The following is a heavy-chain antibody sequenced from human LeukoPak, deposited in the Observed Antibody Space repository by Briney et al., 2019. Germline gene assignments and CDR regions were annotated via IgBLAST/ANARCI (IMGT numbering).Heavy chain of an antibody. CDR3: ARDSIAVAGTPYYYYYYMDV. CDR2: ISYDGSNK. J-gene: IGHJ6*03. Sequence: GGSLRLSCAASGFTFSSYAMHWVRQAPGKGLEWVAVISYDGSNKHYADSVKGRFTISRDNSKNTLYLQMNSLIAEDTAVYYCARDSIAVAGTPYYYYYYMDVWGKGTTVTVSS. V-gene: IGHV3-30*04. D-gene: IGHD6-19*01. CDR1: GFTFSSYA.